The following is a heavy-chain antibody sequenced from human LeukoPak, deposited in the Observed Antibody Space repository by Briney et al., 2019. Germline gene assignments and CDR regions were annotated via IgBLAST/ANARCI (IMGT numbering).Heavy chain of an antibody. Sequence: GGSLRLSCTASGFTFGDYAMSWVRQAPGKGLEWVSTISGSGGSTYYADSVKGRFAISRDSSKNTLYLQMNGLRGEDTAVYYCAKDDGGSPPDAFDIWGQGTLVTVSS. J-gene: IGHJ3*02. V-gene: IGHV3-23*01. CDR2: ISGSGGST. CDR3: AKDDGGSPPDAFDI. CDR1: GFTFGDYA. D-gene: IGHD3-10*01.